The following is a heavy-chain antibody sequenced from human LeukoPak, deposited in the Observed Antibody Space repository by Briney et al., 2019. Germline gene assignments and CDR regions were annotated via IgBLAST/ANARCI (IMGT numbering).Heavy chain of an antibody. CDR2: ISPSGGST. Sequence: GASVKVSCKAFGYTFTGYWMHWVRQAPGQGPEWMGVISPSGGSTIYAQKFKGRVTLTRDMSTSTDYLELSSLRSEDTAVYYCTRSVRNGHIDYWGQGTLVTVSS. J-gene: IGHJ4*02. V-gene: IGHV1-46*01. CDR3: TRSVRNGHIDY. D-gene: IGHD2-21*01. CDR1: GYTFTGYW.